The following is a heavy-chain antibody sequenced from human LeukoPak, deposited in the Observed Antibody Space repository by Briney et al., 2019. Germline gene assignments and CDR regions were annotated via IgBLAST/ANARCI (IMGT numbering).Heavy chain of an antibody. CDR2: IFYSGST. Sequence: PSETLSLTCTVSGDSISNLYWTWIRQTPGKGLEWIGYIFYSGSTNYNPSLNSRVTISIDTSKNQFSLKLTSVTAADTAVYYCAREYSIGWYYIDVWVKGTTVIVSS. CDR1: GDSISNLY. J-gene: IGHJ6*03. D-gene: IGHD6-19*01. V-gene: IGHV4-59*01. CDR3: AREYSIGWYYIDV.